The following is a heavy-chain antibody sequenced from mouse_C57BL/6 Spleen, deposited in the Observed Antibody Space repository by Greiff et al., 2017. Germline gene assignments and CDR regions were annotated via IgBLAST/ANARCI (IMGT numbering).Heavy chain of an antibody. J-gene: IGHJ2*02. D-gene: IGHD1-1*01. Sequence: VQLQQSGPELVKPGASVKMSCKASGYTFTNYYMHWVKQSPGKSLEWIGYIYPNDGGTGYNQKFKGKATLTVDKSSSTAYMELRSLTSEDSAVYYCARSGATVVAKAMDYWGQGTSLTVSS. CDR3: ARSGATVVAKAMDY. CDR1: GYTFTNYY. V-gene: IGHV1-34*01. CDR2: IYPNDGGT.